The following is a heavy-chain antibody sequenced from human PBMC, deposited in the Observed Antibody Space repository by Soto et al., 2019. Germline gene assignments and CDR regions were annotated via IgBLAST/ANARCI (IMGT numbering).Heavy chain of an antibody. D-gene: IGHD6-19*01. Sequence: SVQVSCKASCYTFTSYGIIWVRQAPGQGLEWMGWISAYNGNTNYAQKLQGRVTMTTDTSTSTAYMELRSLRSDDTAVYYCERTGIAVASIEIQGCGKRTPVTVSS. V-gene: IGHV1-18*01. CDR2: ISAYNGNT. CDR1: CYTFTSYG. J-gene: IGHJ1*01. CDR3: ERTGIAVASIEIQG.